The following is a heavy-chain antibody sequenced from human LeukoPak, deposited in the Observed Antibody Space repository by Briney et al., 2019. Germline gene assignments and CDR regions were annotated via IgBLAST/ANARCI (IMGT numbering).Heavy chain of an antibody. Sequence: GGSLRLSCAASGFTFSSYEMNWVRQAPGKGLEWVSYISSSGSTIYYADSVKGRFTISRGNAKNSLYLQMNSLRAEDTAVYYCARDLYYDSSGYRSPFDYWGQGTLVTVSS. CDR3: ARDLYYDSSGYRSPFDY. V-gene: IGHV3-48*03. J-gene: IGHJ4*02. CDR1: GFTFSSYE. D-gene: IGHD3-22*01. CDR2: ISSSGSTI.